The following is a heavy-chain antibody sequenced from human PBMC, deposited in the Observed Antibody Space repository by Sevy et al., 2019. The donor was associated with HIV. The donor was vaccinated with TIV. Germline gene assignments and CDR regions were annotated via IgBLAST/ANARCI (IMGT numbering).Heavy chain of an antibody. Sequence: GGSLRLSCVGSGFRFSGYYMNWIRQAPGKGLEWVSYISGTGNTKYYTDSVKGRFTISRDNVKNSLYLEMNSLRVDDTAVYYCARDPTYYDFWAGYYTGWFDPWGQGTLVTVSS. CDR3: ARDPTYYDFWAGYYTGWFDP. CDR1: GFRFSGYY. J-gene: IGHJ5*02. CDR2: ISGTGNTK. D-gene: IGHD3-3*01. V-gene: IGHV3-11*01.